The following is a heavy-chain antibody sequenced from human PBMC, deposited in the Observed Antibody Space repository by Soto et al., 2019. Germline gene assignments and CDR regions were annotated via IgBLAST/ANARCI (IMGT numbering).Heavy chain of an antibody. J-gene: IGHJ5*02. V-gene: IGHV4-31*01. CDR1: GGSISSGDYY. D-gene: IGHD2-8*02. CDR2: IYYSGST. Sequence: QVQLQESGPGLVKPSQTLSLTCTVSGGSISSGDYYWSWIRQHPGKGLQWIGYIYYSGSTYYNPSLKSPVTISVDTSKNPFSLKLSSVTAADTAVYYFARCCTGSRQWFDPWGQGTLVTVSS. CDR3: ARCCTGSRQWFDP.